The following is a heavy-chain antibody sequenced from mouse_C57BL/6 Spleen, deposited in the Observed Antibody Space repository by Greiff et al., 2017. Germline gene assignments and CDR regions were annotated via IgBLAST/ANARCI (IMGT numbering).Heavy chain of an antibody. D-gene: IGHD4-1*02. J-gene: IGHJ2*01. V-gene: IGHV5-17*01. CDR1: GFTFSDYG. Sequence: DVKLVESGGGLVKPGGSLKLSCAASGFTFSDYGMHWVRQAPEKGLEWVAYISSGSSTIYYADTGQDRFTISRDNAKNTLFLQMTSLRSEDTAMYYCSRPTGNGYFDYWGQSTTLTVSS. CDR2: ISSGSSTI. CDR3: SRPTGNGYFDY.